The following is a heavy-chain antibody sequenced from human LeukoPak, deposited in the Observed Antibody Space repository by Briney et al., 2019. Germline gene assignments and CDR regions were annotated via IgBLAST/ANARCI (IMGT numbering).Heavy chain of an antibody. Sequence: GGSLRLSCAASGFTFSSYSMNWVRQAPGKGLEWVSSISSGSSYIYYADSVKGRFTISRDNAKNSLYLQMNSLRAEDTAVYYCARAGTAMVKSRFDYWGQGTLVTVSS. CDR3: ARAGTAMVKSRFDY. CDR1: GFTFSSYS. J-gene: IGHJ4*02. D-gene: IGHD5-18*01. CDR2: ISSGSSYI. V-gene: IGHV3-21*01.